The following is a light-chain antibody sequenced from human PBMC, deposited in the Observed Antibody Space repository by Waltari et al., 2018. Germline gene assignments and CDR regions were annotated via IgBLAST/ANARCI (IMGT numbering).Light chain of an antibody. Sequence: ESVLTQSPATLSLSSGERATLSCRARQRISNNYLAWYQQKPGQAPRLLIYGASSRATGIPDRFSGSGSGTDFTLTLSRLEPEGFAVYFCQQYGDSLTFGGGTKVEIK. J-gene: IGKJ4*01. CDR2: GAS. V-gene: IGKV3-20*01. CDR3: QQYGDSLT. CDR1: QRISNNY.